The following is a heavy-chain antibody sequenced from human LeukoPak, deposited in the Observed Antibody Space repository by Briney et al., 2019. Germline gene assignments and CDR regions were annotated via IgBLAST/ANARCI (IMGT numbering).Heavy chain of an antibody. CDR2: IYYSGST. CDR3: ARAGRYYDSSGYYSTFDF. D-gene: IGHD3-22*01. V-gene: IGHV4-39*07. J-gene: IGHJ4*02. CDR1: GGSISSSSYY. Sequence: PSETLSLTCTVSGGSISSSSYYWGWIRQPPGKGLEWIGSIYYSGSTYYNPSLKSRVTISVDTSKNQFSLKLSSVTAADTAVYYCARAGRYYDSSGYYSTFDFWGQGTLVTVSS.